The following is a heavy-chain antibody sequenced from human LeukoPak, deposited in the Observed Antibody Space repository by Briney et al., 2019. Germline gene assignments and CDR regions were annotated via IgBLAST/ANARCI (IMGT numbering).Heavy chain of an antibody. D-gene: IGHD6-19*01. Sequence: PGGSLRLSCASSGFTFSAYYMSWIRQAPGKGLEWVSYISSSGSTIYYADPVKARFTISRDNAKNSLYLQMNSMRAEDTAVYYCALGSNTVAGPFDYWGQGTLVTVSS. J-gene: IGHJ4*02. CDR2: ISSSGSTI. CDR3: ALGSNTVAGPFDY. V-gene: IGHV3-11*01. CDR1: GFTFSAYY.